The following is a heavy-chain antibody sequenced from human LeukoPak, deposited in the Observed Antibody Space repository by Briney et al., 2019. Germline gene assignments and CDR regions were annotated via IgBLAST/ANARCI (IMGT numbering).Heavy chain of an antibody. V-gene: IGHV4-39*01. D-gene: IGHD2-2*01. CDR3: ARHVGYCSSTSCYILHFDY. CDR1: GGSISSSSYY. Sequence: SETLSLTCTVSGGSISSSSYYWGWIGQPPGKGLEWIGSIYYSGSTYYNPSLKSRVTISVDTSKNQFCLKLSSVTAADTAVYYCARHVGYCSSTSCYILHFDYWRQGTLVTVSS. J-gene: IGHJ4*02. CDR2: IYYSGST.